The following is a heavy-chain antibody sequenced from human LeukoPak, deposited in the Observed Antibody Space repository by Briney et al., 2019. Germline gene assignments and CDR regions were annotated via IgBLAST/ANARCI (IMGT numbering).Heavy chain of an antibody. CDR3: AGGYSFGFAS. Sequence: GGSLRLSCTASGFTFKNYGMHWVRQAPGKGLEWVAMTWYDGSNKYYADSVKGRFTISRDNSKNTLYLQMNTLRAEDTALYYCAGGYSFGFASWGQGTLVTVSS. D-gene: IGHD5-18*01. CDR2: TWYDGSNK. J-gene: IGHJ4*02. V-gene: IGHV3-33*01. CDR1: GFTFKNYG.